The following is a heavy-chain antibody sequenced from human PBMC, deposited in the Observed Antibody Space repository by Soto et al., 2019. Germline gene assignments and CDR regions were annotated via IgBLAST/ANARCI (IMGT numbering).Heavy chain of an antibody. D-gene: IGHD5-18*01. V-gene: IGHV4-31*03. CDR1: GGTLSSGPYY. Sequence: PSETLSLTCTVSGGTLSSGPYYWTWIRQHPGKGLEWIGYIFYSGSTYYNPSLKARLTISVDTSANQFSLSLSSVTAADTAVYYCARGRGYRYGDRELFFEYWGQGALVT. CDR2: IFYSGST. J-gene: IGHJ4*02. CDR3: ARGRGYRYGDRELFFEY.